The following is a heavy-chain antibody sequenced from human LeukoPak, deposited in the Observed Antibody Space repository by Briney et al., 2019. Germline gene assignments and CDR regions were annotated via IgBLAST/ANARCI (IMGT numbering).Heavy chain of an antibody. Sequence: ASVKVSCKASGYTFTGYYMHWVQQAPGQGLEWMGWINPNSGGTNYAQKFQGRVTMTRDTSISTAYMELSRLRSDDTAVYYCARDSSSGWYHGFDYWGQGTLVTVSS. J-gene: IGHJ4*02. CDR2: INPNSGGT. D-gene: IGHD6-19*01. CDR1: GYTFTGYY. CDR3: ARDSSSGWYHGFDY. V-gene: IGHV1-2*02.